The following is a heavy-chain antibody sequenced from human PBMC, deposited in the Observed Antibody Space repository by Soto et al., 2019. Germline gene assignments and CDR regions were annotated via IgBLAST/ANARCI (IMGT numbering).Heavy chain of an antibody. CDR1: GFTFSSYW. J-gene: IGHJ6*02. CDR3: ARGSYRANWHRSRDYYYGMDV. Sequence: PGGSLRLSCAASGFTFSSYWMTWVRQAPGKGLEWVANIKQDGSAKYYADSVKGRFTISRDNSKNTLYLQMNSLRAEDTAMYYCARGSYRANWHRSRDYYYGMDVWGQGTTVTVSS. CDR2: IKQDGSAK. V-gene: IGHV3-7*01. D-gene: IGHD1-1*01.